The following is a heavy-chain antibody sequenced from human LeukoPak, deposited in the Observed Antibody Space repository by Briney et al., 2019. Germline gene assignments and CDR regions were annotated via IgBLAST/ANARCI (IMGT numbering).Heavy chain of an antibody. D-gene: IGHD4-17*01. CDR3: ARLTDYGDYNWFDP. CDR2: MNPNSGNT. Sequence: ASVKASCKASGYTFTSYDINWVRQATGQGLEWMGWMNPNSGNTGYAQKFQGRVTMTRNTSISTAYMELSSLRSEDTAVYYCARLTDYGDYNWFDPWGQGTLVTVSS. V-gene: IGHV1-8*01. J-gene: IGHJ5*02. CDR1: GYTFTSYD.